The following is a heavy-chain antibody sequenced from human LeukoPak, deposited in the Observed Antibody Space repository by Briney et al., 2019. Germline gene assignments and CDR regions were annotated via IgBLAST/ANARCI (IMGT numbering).Heavy chain of an antibody. CDR1: GYTFTSYY. CDR2: INPSGGST. V-gene: IGHV1-46*01. Sequence: GASVKVSCKASGYTFTSYYMHWVRQAPGQGLERMGIINPSGGSTSYPQKFQGRVTMTEDTSTDTAYMELSSLRSEDTAVYYCATGNYDSSGYKGMGYWGQGTLVTVSS. J-gene: IGHJ4*02. CDR3: ATGNYDSSGYKGMGY. D-gene: IGHD3-22*01.